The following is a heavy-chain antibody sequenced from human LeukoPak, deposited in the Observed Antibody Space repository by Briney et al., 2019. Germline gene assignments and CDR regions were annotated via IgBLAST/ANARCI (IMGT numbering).Heavy chain of an antibody. D-gene: IGHD3-10*01. CDR3: ARESMVRGVFLYNWFDP. V-gene: IGHV4-61*02. J-gene: IGHJ5*02. CDR2: IYTSGST. CDR1: GGSISSSSYY. Sequence: PSETLSLTCTVSGGSISSSSYYWSWIRQPAGKGLEWIGRIYTSGSTNYNPSLKSRVTISVDTSKNQFSLKLSSVTAADTAVYYCARESMVRGVFLYNWFDPWGQGTLVTVSS.